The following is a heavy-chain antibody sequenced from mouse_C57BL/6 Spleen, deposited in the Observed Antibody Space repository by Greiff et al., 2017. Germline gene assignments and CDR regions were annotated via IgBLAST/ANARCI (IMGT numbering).Heavy chain of an antibody. V-gene: IGHV6-6*01. CDR1: GFTFSDAW. Sequence: EVQLMESGGGLVQPGGSMKLSCAASGFTFSDAWMNWVRQSPGQGLEWVAEIRNKTNNHATYYAESVKVRFTISRDDYKSSVYLKMNSLRAEDTGIYYCTSLFITTWVWGTGTTVTVSS. J-gene: IGHJ1*03. CDR3: TSLFITTWV. CDR2: IRNKTNNHAT. D-gene: IGHD1-1*01.